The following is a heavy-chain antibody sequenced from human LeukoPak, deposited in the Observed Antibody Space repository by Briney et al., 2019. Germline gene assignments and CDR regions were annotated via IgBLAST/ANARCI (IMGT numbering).Heavy chain of an antibody. D-gene: IGHD3-3*01. CDR3: ARGSSWWSGYYTRWFDP. J-gene: IGHJ5*02. CDR2: IYYSGST. Sequence: SETLSLTCTVSGGSISSYYWSWIRQPPGKGLEWIGYIYYSGSTNYNPSLKSRVTISVDTSKNQFSLKLSSVTAADTAVYYCARGSSWWSGYYTRWFDPWGQGTLVTVSS. CDR1: GGSISSYY. V-gene: IGHV4-59*01.